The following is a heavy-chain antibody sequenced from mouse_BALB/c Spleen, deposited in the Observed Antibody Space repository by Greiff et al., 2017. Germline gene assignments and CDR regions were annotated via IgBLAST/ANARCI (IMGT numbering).Heavy chain of an antibody. J-gene: IGHJ4*01. CDR2: ISYSGST. D-gene: IGHD1-1*01. Sequence: EVQLQESGPSLVKPSQTLSLTCSVTGDSITSGYWNWIRKFPGNKLEYMGYISYSGSTYYNPSLKSRISSTRDTSKNQYYLQLNSVTTEDTATYYSERYGSSYYYAMDYWGQGTSVTVSS. V-gene: IGHV3-8*02. CDR1: GDSITSGY. CDR3: ERYGSSYYYAMDY.